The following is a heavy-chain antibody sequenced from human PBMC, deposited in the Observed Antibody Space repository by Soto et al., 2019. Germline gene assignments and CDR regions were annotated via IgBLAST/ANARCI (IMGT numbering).Heavy chain of an antibody. CDR3: ISTLGARFDY. D-gene: IGHD1-26*01. V-gene: IGHV1-46*03. CDR2: INPSIGTT. CDR1: GYTFTSQN. Sequence: GASVKVSCKASGYTFTSQNMHWVRQAPGQGLEWMGVINPSIGTTTYAQKFQGRVTMTSDTSTSSVYMEVSSLRSEDTAVYYCISTLGARFDYWGQGTLVPVSS. J-gene: IGHJ4*02.